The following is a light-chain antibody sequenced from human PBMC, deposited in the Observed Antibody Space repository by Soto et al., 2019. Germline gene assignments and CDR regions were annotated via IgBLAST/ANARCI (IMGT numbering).Light chain of an antibody. CDR1: SSDVGNYDY. Sequence: QSALTQPASVSGSPGQSISIPCTGTSSDVGNYDYVSWYQQHPGKAPKLMIYDVSNRPSGVSNRFSGSKSGNTASLTISGLQPEDEADYYCSSYTSSSTLVFGTGTKLTVL. J-gene: IGLJ1*01. V-gene: IGLV2-14*03. CDR2: DVS. CDR3: SSYTSSSTLV.